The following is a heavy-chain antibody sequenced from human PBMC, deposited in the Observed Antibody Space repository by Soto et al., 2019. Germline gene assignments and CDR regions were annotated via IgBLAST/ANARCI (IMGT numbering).Heavy chain of an antibody. Sequence: QVPLVKFGEGVVQPGRSLRLSCAASGFTFSSYAMHWVRQAPGKGLEWVAIISYDGSNTYYADSVKGRFTISRDDSKNTLYLQMNSLRAEDTALYYCARDRGGMVTAAFVWGMDVWGQGTTVTVSS. V-gene: IGHV3-30*04. CDR1: GFTFSSYA. J-gene: IGHJ6*02. CDR2: ISYDGSNT. CDR3: ARDRGGMVTAAFVWGMDV. D-gene: IGHD5-18*01.